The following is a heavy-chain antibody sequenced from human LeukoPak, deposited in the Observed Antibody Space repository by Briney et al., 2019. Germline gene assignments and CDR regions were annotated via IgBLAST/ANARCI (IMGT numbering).Heavy chain of an antibody. CDR3: AKAFQSRGYYLWAPFDY. V-gene: IGHV3-11*06. J-gene: IGHJ4*02. Sequence: GGSLRLSCAASGFTFSDYYMSWIRQAPGKGLEWVSYISSSSSYTNYADSVKGRFTISRDNSKNTLYLQMNSLRAEDTAMYYCAKAFQSRGYYLWAPFDYWGQGTLVTVSS. D-gene: IGHD3-22*01. CDR1: GFTFSDYY. CDR2: ISSSSSYT.